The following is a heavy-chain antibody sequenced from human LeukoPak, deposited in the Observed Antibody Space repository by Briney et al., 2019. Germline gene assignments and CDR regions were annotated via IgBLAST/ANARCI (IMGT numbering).Heavy chain of an antibody. D-gene: IGHD3-3*01. J-gene: IGHJ4*02. CDR3: SRRGGQYDFWSGYYSFDY. Sequence: GGSLRLSCAASVFTFSSYAMHWVRQAPGKGLEWVAVISYDGSNKYYADSVKGRFTISRDNSKNTLYLQMNSLRAEDTAVYYCSRRGGQYDFWSGYYSFDYWGQGTLVTVSS. CDR2: ISYDGSNK. V-gene: IGHV3-30*04. CDR1: VFTFSSYA.